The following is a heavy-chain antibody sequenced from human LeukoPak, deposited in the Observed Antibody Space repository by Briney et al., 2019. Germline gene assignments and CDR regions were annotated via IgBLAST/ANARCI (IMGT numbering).Heavy chain of an antibody. CDR2: IIPIFGTA. CDR3: AKDRWLGTLDY. D-gene: IGHD5-12*01. V-gene: IGHV1-69*13. J-gene: IGHJ4*02. CDR1: GGTFSSYA. Sequence: RASVKVSCKASGGTFSSYAISWVRQAPGQGLEWMGGIIPIFGTANYAQKFQGRVTITADESTSTAYMELSSLRSEDTAVYYCAKDRWLGTLDYWGQGTLVTVSS.